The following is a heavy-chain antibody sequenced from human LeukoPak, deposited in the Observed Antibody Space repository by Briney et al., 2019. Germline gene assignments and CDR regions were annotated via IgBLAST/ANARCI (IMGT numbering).Heavy chain of an antibody. CDR1: GFTFSSYE. Sequence: GGSLRLSCAASGFTFSSYEMNWVRQAPGKGLEWVSYISSSGSTIYYADSVKGRFTISRDNAKNSLYLQMNSLRVEDTAVYYCARDQPIGYSYGYPFDNWGQGTLVTVSS. CDR3: ARDQPIGYSYGYPFDN. D-gene: IGHD5-18*01. J-gene: IGHJ4*02. CDR2: ISSSGSTI. V-gene: IGHV3-48*03.